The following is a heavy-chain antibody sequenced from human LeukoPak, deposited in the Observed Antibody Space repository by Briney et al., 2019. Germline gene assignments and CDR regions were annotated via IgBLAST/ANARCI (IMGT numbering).Heavy chain of an antibody. CDR2: IYYSGST. J-gene: IGHJ6*02. D-gene: IGHD5-12*01. CDR1: GGSISSGDYY. CDR3: ARASLRRRSADV. Sequence: SQTLSLTCTVSGGSISSGDYYCSWIRQPPGKGLEWIGYIYYSGSTYYNPSLKSRVTISVDTSKNQFSLKLSSVTAADTAVYYCARASLRRRSADVWGQGTTVTVSS. V-gene: IGHV4-30-4*01.